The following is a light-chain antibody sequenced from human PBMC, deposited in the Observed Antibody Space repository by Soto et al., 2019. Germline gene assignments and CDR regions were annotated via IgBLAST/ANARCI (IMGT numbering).Light chain of an antibody. V-gene: IGKV3-20*01. Sequence: EIVLTQSPGTLSLSPGERATLSCRASQSLRSSYLAWYQQKPGQAPRILIYAASSRATGIPDRFSGSGSETDFTLTISRLEPEDSAVYYCQQYDTSPRTFSQGTKVEI. CDR3: QQYDTSPRT. CDR2: AAS. J-gene: IGKJ1*01. CDR1: QSLRSSY.